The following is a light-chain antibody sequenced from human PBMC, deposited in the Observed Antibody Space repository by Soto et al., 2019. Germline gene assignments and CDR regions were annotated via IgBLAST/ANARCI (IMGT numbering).Light chain of an antibody. J-gene: IGKJ3*01. V-gene: IGKV2-28*01. CDR2: LGS. Sequence: DIVMTQSPLSLPVTPGEPASISCRSSQSLLHSNGYNYLDWYLQKPGQSPQLLIYLGSNRASGGPDRVSGSGSGTDFTLKIIRVEAEDVGVYYCMQALQTPLFTFGPGTKVDIK. CDR1: QSLLHSNGYNY. CDR3: MQALQTPLFT.